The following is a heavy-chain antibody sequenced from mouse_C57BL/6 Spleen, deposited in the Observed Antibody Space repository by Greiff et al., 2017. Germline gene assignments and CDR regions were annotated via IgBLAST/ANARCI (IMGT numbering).Heavy chain of an antibody. J-gene: IGHJ4*01. Sequence: VQLKESGPVLVKPGASVKMSCKASGYTFTDYYMNWVKQSHGKSLEWIGVINPYNGGTSYNQKFKGKATLTVDKSSSTAYMELNSLTSEDSAVYYCARRKGSEAMDYWGQGTSVTVSS. CDR2: INPYNGGT. CDR1: GYTFTDYY. CDR3: ARRKGSEAMDY. V-gene: IGHV1-19*01.